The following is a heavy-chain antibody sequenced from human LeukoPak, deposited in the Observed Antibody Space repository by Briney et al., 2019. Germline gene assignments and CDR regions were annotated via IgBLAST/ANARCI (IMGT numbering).Heavy chain of an antibody. Sequence: PGRSLRLSCAASGFTFSNYAMHWVRQAPGKGLEWVAVISHDGSNEYFADSVKGRFTISRDNSKNTLYLQMNSLRAEDTAVYYCAAQGGMDYWDQGTLVTVSS. D-gene: IGHD6-13*01. CDR3: AAQGGMDY. J-gene: IGHJ4*02. V-gene: IGHV3-30*03. CDR1: GFTFSNYA. CDR2: ISHDGSNE.